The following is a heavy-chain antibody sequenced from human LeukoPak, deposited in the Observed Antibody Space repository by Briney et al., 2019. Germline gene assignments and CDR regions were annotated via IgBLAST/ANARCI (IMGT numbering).Heavy chain of an antibody. V-gene: IGHV6-1*01. CDR2: TYYRSKWFN. CDR1: GDSVSSNSVA. D-gene: IGHD1-26*01. Sequence: HLQTLSLTCAISGDSVSSNSVAWNWIRQSPSRGLEWLGRTYYRSKWFNDYAVSVKSRITINPDTSKNQFSLQLNSVTPEDTAVYYCTRGGFSDSFFDYWGQGILVTVSS. CDR3: TRGGFSDSFFDY. J-gene: IGHJ4*02.